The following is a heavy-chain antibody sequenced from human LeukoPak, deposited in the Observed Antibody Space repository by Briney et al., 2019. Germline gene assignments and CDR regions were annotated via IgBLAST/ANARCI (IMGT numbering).Heavy chain of an antibody. J-gene: IGHJ5*02. D-gene: IGHD4-17*01. CDR1: GGSISSYY. CDR3: ARRFGDYGDYVWFDP. Sequence: SETLSLTCTVSGGSISSYYWSWIRQPPGKGLEWIGYIYYSGSTNYNPSLKSRVTISVDTSKNQFSLKLSSVTAADTAVYYCARRFGDYGDYVWFDPWGQGTLVTVSS. V-gene: IGHV4-59*08. CDR2: IYYSGST.